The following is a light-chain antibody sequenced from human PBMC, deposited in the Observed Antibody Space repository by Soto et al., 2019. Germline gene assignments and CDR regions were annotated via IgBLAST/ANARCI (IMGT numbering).Light chain of an antibody. CDR1: SSDVGGYNY. J-gene: IGLJ1*01. Sequence: QSALTQPRSVSGSPGQSVTISCTGTSSDVGGYNYVSWYLQHPGKAPKVMNYDVSKRPSGVPDRFSGSKSGNTASLTISGLQSEDEADYYCCSFAGNYIYVFGTGTKLTVL. CDR3: CSFAGNYIYV. V-gene: IGLV2-11*01. CDR2: DVS.